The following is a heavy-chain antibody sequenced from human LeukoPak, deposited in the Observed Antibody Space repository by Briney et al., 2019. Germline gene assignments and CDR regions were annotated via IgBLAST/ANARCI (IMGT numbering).Heavy chain of an antibody. J-gene: IGHJ6*03. CDR3: ARVRREMKRSLGRTTEYSYYYYMDV. CDR2: IRYDGNNK. CDR1: GFTFSSYG. V-gene: IGHV3-30*02. Sequence: GGSLRLSCAASGFTFSSYGIHWVRQAPGKGLEWVAFIRYDGNNKYYADSGKGRFTISRDNAKNSVYLQMNRLRAEDTAVYYCARVRREMKRSLGRTTEYSYYYYMDVWGKGTTVTVSS. D-gene: IGHD1/OR15-1a*01.